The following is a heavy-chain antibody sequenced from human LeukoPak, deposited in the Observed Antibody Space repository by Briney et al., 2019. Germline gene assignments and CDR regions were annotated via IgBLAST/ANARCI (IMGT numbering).Heavy chain of an antibody. J-gene: IGHJ4*02. D-gene: IGHD1-26*01. V-gene: IGHV4-61*08. CDR2: IYYSGGT. CDR1: GGSVSNSGNY. Sequence: SETLSLTCTVSGGSVSNSGNYWSWIRQAPGKGLEWIGYIYYSGGTNYNPSLKSRVTISVDTSKDQFSLKLTSVTAADTAVYYCARGIVGATFHYWGQGTLVTVSS. CDR3: ARGIVGATFHY.